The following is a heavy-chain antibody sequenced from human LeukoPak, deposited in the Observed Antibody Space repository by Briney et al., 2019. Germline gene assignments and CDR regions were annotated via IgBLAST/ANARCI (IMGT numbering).Heavy chain of an antibody. CDR2: ISAYNGNT. J-gene: IGHJ6*02. CDR1: GYTFTGYY. Sequence: ASVKVSCKASGYTFTGYYIHWVRQAPGQGLEWMGWISAYNGNTNYAQKLQGRVTMTTDTSTSTAYMELRSLRSDDTAVYYCARRVTAIGYYYYGMDVWGQGTTVTVSS. V-gene: IGHV1-18*04. D-gene: IGHD2-21*02. CDR3: ARRVTAIGYYYYGMDV.